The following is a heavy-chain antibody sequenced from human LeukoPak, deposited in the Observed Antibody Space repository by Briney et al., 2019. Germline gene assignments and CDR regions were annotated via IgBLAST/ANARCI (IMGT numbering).Heavy chain of an antibody. D-gene: IGHD2-15*01. CDR1: GSSISNYY. J-gene: IGHJ6*03. CDR3: ARVRCSGGSCPYYSYYFYMDV. V-gene: IGHV4-38-2*02. Sequence: SETLSLTCTVSGSSISNYYWGWIRQAPGKGLEWIGSIYHSGSTYYNPSLKSRVTISVDTSKNQFSLKLSSVTAADTAVYYCARVRCSGGSCPYYSYYFYMDVWGKGTTVTISS. CDR2: IYHSGST.